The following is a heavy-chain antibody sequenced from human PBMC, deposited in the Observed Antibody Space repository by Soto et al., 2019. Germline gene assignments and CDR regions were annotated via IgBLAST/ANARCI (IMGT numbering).Heavy chain of an antibody. CDR3: ARGFRGCSGGSCYSTPFGY. J-gene: IGHJ4*02. D-gene: IGHD2-15*01. CDR1: GYTFTSYY. Sequence: ASVKVSCKASGYTFTSYYMHWVRQAPGQGLEWMGIINPSGGSTSYAQKFQGRVTMTRDTSTSTVYMELSSLRSEDTAVYYCARGFRGCSGGSCYSTPFGYWGQGTLVTVSS. CDR2: INPSGGST. V-gene: IGHV1-46*01.